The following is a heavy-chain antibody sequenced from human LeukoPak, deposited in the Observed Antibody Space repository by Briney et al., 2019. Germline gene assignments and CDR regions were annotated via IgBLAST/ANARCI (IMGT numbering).Heavy chain of an antibody. J-gene: IGHJ3*02. V-gene: IGHV4-34*01. CDR2: INHSGST. D-gene: IGHD2-2*01. CDR3: ARDGLPAAYDAFDI. Sequence: SETLSLTCAVYGGSFSGYYWSWIRQPPGKGLEWIGEINHSGSTNYNPSLKCRVTISVDTSKNQFSLKLSSVTAADTAVYYCARDGLPAAYDAFDIWGQGTMVTVSS. CDR1: GGSFSGYY.